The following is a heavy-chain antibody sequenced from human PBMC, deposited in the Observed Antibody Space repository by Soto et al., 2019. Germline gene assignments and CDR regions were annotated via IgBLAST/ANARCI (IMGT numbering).Heavy chain of an antibody. D-gene: IGHD5-18*01. V-gene: IGHV3-30*18. J-gene: IGHJ6*02. CDR3: AKGTVDTAPYGMDV. CDR2: ISYDGSNK. Sequence: GGSLRLSCAASGFTFSSYGMHWVRQAPGKGLEWVAVISYDGSNKYYADSVKGRFTISRDNSKNTLYLQMNSLRAEDTAVYYCAKGTVDTAPYGMDVWGQGTTVTVSS. CDR1: GFTFSSYG.